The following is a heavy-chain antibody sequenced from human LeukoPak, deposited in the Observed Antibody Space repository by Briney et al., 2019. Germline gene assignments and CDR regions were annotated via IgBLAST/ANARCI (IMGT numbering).Heavy chain of an antibody. D-gene: IGHD5-18*01. CDR3: ARAHPRYSYGPPFIDY. V-gene: IGHV7-4-1*02. J-gene: IGHJ4*02. CDR2: INTNTGNP. Sequence: ASVKVSCKASGYTFTSYTMNWVRQAPGQGLEWMGWINTNTGNPTYAQGFTGRFVFSLDTSVSTAYLQITSLKAEDTAVYYCARAHPRYSYGPPFIDYWGQGTLVTVSS. CDR1: GYTFTSYT.